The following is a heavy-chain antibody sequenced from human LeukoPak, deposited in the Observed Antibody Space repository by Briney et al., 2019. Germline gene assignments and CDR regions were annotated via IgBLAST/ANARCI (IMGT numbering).Heavy chain of an antibody. CDR3: ARGVDSSGYVFHAFDI. D-gene: IGHD3-22*01. CDR2: ISSSSSYI. J-gene: IGHJ3*02. Sequence: PGGSLRLSCAASGFTFSSYSMNWVRQAPGKGLEWGLSISSSSSYIYYADSVKGRFTISRDNAKNSLYLQMNSLRAEDTAVYYCARGVDSSGYVFHAFDIWGQGTMVTVSS. V-gene: IGHV3-21*01. CDR1: GFTFSSYS.